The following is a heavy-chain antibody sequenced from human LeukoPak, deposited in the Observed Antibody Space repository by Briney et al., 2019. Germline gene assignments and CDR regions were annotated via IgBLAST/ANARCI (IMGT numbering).Heavy chain of an antibody. CDR1: GFTFSSYG. CDR2: IWYDGSNK. D-gene: IGHD2-2*01. V-gene: IGHV3-33*01. Sequence: GRSLRLSCAASGFTFSSYGMHWVRQAPGKGLEWVAVIWYDGSNKYYADSVKGRFTISRDNAKNSLYLQMNSLRAEDTAVYYCARDATDIVVVPAFYYYYMDVWGKGTTVTVSS. J-gene: IGHJ6*03. CDR3: ARDATDIVVVPAFYYYYMDV.